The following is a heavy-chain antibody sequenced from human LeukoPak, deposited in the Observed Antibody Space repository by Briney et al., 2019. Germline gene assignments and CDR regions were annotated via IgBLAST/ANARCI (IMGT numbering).Heavy chain of an antibody. J-gene: IGHJ5*02. CDR1: GGSISPSY. CDR3: AKHSPWFDP. V-gene: IGHV4-59*08. CDR2: IYYSGST. Sequence: SETLSLTCTVSGGSISPSYWSWLRQPPGKGLEWIGYIYYSGSTNYNPSLASRVTMSVDTFKNQFSLKLTSVTAADTAVYYCAKHSPWFDPWGQGTLVTVSS.